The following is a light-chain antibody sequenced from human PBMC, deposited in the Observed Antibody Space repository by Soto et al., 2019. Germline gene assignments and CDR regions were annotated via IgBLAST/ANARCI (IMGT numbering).Light chain of an antibody. V-gene: IGKV1-5*03. J-gene: IGKJ4*01. Sequence: DIQMTQSPSTLSASVGDRVTITCRASQSISTWLAWYQQKPGKAPKFLIQKASTLESRVPSRFSGSGSGTECTLTISSLQPDDFATYFCQQYNSDPLTFGGGTKVEIK. CDR2: KAS. CDR3: QQYNSDPLT. CDR1: QSISTW.